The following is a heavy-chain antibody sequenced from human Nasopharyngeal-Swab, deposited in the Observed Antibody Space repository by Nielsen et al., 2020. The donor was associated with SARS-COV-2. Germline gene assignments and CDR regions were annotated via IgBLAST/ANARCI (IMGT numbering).Heavy chain of an antibody. D-gene: IGHD6-13*01. CDR2: IDHNGGNT. V-gene: IGHV3-23*01. Sequence: VRQAPGKGLEWVSRIDHNGGNTQYADSVKGRFTTSRDNSKNTLYLEVNSLRAEDTAVYYCAKEGLSMAAAGTVDYWGQGTLVTVSS. J-gene: IGHJ4*02. CDR3: AKEGLSMAAAGTVDY.